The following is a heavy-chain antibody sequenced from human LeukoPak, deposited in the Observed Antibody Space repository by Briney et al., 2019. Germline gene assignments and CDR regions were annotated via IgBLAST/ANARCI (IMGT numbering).Heavy chain of an antibody. J-gene: IGHJ4*02. D-gene: IGHD6-13*01. CDR2: INTNTGNP. CDR1: GYTFTSYA. Sequence: GASVKVSCKASGYTFTSYAMNWVRQAPGQGLEWMGWINTNTGNPTYAQGFTGRFVFSLDTSVSTAYLQISSLKAEDTAVYYCAREPPSNVAAADVDYWGQGTLVTVSS. CDR3: AREPPSNVAAADVDY. V-gene: IGHV7-4-1*02.